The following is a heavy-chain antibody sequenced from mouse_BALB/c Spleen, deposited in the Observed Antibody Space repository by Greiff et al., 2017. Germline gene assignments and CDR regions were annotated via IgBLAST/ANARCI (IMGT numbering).Heavy chain of an antibody. CDR3: ARREYGNYGHYAMDY. CDR1: GFTFSSFG. Sequence: EVQLVESGGGLVQPGGSRKLSCAASGFTFSSFGMHWVRQAPEKGLVWVAYISSGSSTIYYADTVKGRFTISRDNPKNTLFLQMTSLRSEDTAMYYCARREYGNYGHYAMDYWGQGTSVTVSS. D-gene: IGHD2-10*02. V-gene: IGHV5-17*02. CDR2: ISSGSSTI. J-gene: IGHJ4*01.